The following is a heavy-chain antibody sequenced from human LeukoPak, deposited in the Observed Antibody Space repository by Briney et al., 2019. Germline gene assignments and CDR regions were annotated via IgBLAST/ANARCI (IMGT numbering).Heavy chain of an antibody. D-gene: IGHD2-2*01. Sequence: GASLKVSCKASGGTFSSYTISWVRQAPGQGLEWMGRIIPILGIANYAQKFQGRVTITADKSTSTAYMELSSLRSEDTAVYYCARGVPAADYYYYYYMDVWGKGTTVTVSS. CDR3: ARGVPAADYYYYYYMDV. CDR2: IIPILGIA. V-gene: IGHV1-69*02. J-gene: IGHJ6*03. CDR1: GGTFSSYT.